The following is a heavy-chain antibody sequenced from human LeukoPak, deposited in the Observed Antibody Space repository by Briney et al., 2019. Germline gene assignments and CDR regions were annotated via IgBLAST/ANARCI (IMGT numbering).Heavy chain of an antibody. J-gene: IGHJ4*02. CDR1: GYILTELS. V-gene: IGHV1-24*01. CDR2: FDPEDGET. CDR3: ATGLDSLKVGAIFDY. D-gene: IGHD1-26*01. Sequence: ASVKVSCKVSGYILTELSMHWVRQAPGKGLEWMGGFDPEDGETIYAQKFQGRVTMTEDTSTDTAYMELSSLRSEDTAVYYCATGLDSLKVGAIFDYWGQGTLVTVSS.